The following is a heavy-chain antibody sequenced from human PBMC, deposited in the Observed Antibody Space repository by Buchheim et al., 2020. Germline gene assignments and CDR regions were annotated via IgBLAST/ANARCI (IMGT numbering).Heavy chain of an antibody. CDR1: GFTFSSYG. J-gene: IGHJ6*02. CDR2: IWYDGSNK. D-gene: IGHD2-2*01. Sequence: QVQLVESGGGVVQPGRSLRLSCAASGFTFSSYGMHWVRQAPGKGLEWVAVIWYDGSNKYYADSVKGRFTISRDNSKTTLYLQMNSLRAEDTAVYYCARDTTIVVVPAAKHYYYGMDVWGQGTT. V-gene: IGHV3-33*01. CDR3: ARDTTIVVVPAAKHYYYGMDV.